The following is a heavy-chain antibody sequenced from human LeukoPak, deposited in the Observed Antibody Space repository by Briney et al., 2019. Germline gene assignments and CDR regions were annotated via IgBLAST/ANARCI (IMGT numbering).Heavy chain of an antibody. J-gene: IGHJ6*03. V-gene: IGHV1-8*01. CDR1: GYTFTSYD. CDR2: MNPNSGNT. Sequence: ASVKVSCKASGYTFTSYDINWVRQATGQGLEWMGWMNPNSGNTGYAQKFQGRVTMTRNTSISTAYMELSSLRSEDTAVYYCARAQTVWFRVSYYYYMDVWGKGTTVTISS. CDR3: ARAQTVWFRVSYYYYMDV. D-gene: IGHD3-10*01.